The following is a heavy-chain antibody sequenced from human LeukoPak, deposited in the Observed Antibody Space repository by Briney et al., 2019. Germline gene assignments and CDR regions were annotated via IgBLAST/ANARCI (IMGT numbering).Heavy chain of an antibody. J-gene: IGHJ4*02. V-gene: IGHV3-66*01. D-gene: IGHD2-2*01. CDR1: GFTVSSNY. CDR3: AKSFRSTSLDY. Sequence: GGSLRLSCAASGFTVSSNYMSWVRQAPGKGLEWVSVIYSGGSTYYADSVKGRFTISRDNSRNTLYLQMNSLRAGDTAVYYCAKSFRSTSLDYWGQGTLVTVSS. CDR2: IYSGGST.